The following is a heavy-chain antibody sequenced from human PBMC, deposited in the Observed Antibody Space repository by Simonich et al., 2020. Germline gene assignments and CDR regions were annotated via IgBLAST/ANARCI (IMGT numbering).Heavy chain of an antibody. CDR3: ARHKFWGEVVTAIPGYWYFDL. CDR1: GGSISSYY. D-gene: IGHD2-21*02. J-gene: IGHJ2*01. V-gene: IGHV4-59*08. CDR2: IYYSGST. Sequence: QVQLQESGPGLVKPSETLSLTCTVSGGSISSYYWSWIRQPPGKGLEWIGNIYYSGSTNYNPSLKSRVTISVDTSKNQFALKRSSVTAADTAVYYCARHKFWGEVVTAIPGYWYFDLWGRGTLVTVSS.